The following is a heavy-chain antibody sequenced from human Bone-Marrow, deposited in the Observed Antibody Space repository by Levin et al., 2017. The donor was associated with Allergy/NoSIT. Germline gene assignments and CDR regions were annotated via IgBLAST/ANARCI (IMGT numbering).Heavy chain of an antibody. CDR2: LSYDGTTE. CDR1: EFTFENHG. CDR3: SRTGGNQRHDFDS. Sequence: GGSLRLSCVGSEFTFENHGIHWVRQAPGKGLEWVSVLSYDGTTEYYADSVKGRLTMSRDNSKNTVFLQIHSLSVGDTAVYYFSRTGGNQRHDFDSWGQGTLVTVSS. J-gene: IGHJ4*02. D-gene: IGHD1-1*01. V-gene: IGHV3-30*03.